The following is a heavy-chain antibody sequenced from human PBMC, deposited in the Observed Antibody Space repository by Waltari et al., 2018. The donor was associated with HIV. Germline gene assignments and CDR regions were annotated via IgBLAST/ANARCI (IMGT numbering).Heavy chain of an antibody. CDR1: GGSISSGGYY. J-gene: IGHJ6*02. V-gene: IGHV4-31*03. Sequence: QVQLQESGPGLVKPSQTLSLTCTVSGGSISSGGYYWSWIRQHPGKGLEWIGYIYYRGSTYYNPSLKSRVTISVDTSKNQFSLKLSSVTAADTAVYYCARVRPSMGYYGMDVWGQGTTVTVSS. CDR2: IYYRGST. D-gene: IGHD3-16*01. CDR3: ARVRPSMGYYGMDV.